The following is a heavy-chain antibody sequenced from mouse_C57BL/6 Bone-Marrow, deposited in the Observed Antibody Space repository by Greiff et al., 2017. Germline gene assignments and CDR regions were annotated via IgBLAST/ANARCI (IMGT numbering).Heavy chain of an antibody. Sequence: EVKLMESGGGLVKPGGSLKLSCAASGFTFSSYAMSWVRQTPEKRLEWVATISDGGSYTYYPDNVKGRFTISRDNAKNNLYLQMSHLKSEDTAMYYCARVLRPYAMDYWGQGTSVTVPS. CDR1: GFTFSSYA. J-gene: IGHJ4*01. CDR2: ISDGGSYT. CDR3: ARVLRPYAMDY. D-gene: IGHD2-12*01. V-gene: IGHV5-4*03.